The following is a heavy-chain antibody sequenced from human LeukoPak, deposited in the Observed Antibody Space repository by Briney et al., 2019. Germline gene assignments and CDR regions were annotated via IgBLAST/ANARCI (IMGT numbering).Heavy chain of an antibody. J-gene: IGHJ5*02. CDR3: ARGGLNWGRNMWFDP. CDR1: GFTFHNYA. CDR2: ISNDGSKK. Sequence: GRSLRLPCAASGFTFHNYAMYWVRQAPDKGLEWVTVISNDGSKKYYIDSVKGRFTISRDNSENTLYLQMNSLRADDTAVYYCARGGLNWGRNMWFDPWGQGTLVTVSS. V-gene: IGHV3-30*04. D-gene: IGHD7-27*01.